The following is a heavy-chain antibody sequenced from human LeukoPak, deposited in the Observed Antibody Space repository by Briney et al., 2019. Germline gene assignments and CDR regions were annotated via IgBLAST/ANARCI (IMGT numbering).Heavy chain of an antibody. CDR1: GYTVTGYY. J-gene: IGHJ6*02. Sequence: ASVKVSCKASGYTVTGYYMHCVRQAPGQGLEWMGWINPNSGGTNYAQKFQGRVTMTRDTSISTAYMELSRLRSDDTAVYYCARAASIVAHYYDYYGMDVWGQGTTVTVSS. CDR3: ARAASIVAHYYDYYGMDV. CDR2: INPNSGGT. V-gene: IGHV1-2*02. D-gene: IGHD6-6*01.